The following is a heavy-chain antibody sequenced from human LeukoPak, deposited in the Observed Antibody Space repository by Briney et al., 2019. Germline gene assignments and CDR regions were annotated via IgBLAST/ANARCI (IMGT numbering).Heavy chain of an antibody. Sequence: TGGSLRLSCAASGFTFSSYAMSWVRQAPGKGLEWVSAISGSGGSTYYADSVKGRFTISRDNSKNTLYLQMNSLRAEDTAVYYCANLPQDSSALSPLWGQGTLVTVSS. CDR3: ANLPQDSSALSPL. V-gene: IGHV3-23*01. J-gene: IGHJ4*02. CDR2: ISGSGGST. D-gene: IGHD3-22*01. CDR1: GFTFSSYA.